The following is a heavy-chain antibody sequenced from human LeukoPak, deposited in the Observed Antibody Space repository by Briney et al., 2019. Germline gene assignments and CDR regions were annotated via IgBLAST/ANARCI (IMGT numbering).Heavy chain of an antibody. D-gene: IGHD3-3*01. Sequence: GGSLRLSCEASGVTFVKYWMSWVRQAPGKGPEWVANMNQDGSEKYYVDSVKGRFTISRDNAKNSLYLQMNSLRAEDTAVYYCLLGWYDAFDIWGQGTMVTVSS. V-gene: IGHV3-7*01. CDR3: LLGWYDAFDI. J-gene: IGHJ3*02. CDR1: GVTFVKYW. CDR2: MNQDGSEK.